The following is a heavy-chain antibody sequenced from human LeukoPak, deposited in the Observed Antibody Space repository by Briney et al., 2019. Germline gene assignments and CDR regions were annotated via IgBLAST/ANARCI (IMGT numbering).Heavy chain of an antibody. CDR1: GGPISSSSYY. V-gene: IGHV4-39*01. CDR2: IYYSGST. CDR3: ARHRRDFWSGYLWY. J-gene: IGHJ4*02. Sequence: SETLSLTCTVSGGPISSSSYYWGWIRQPPGKGLEWIGSIYYSGSTYYNPSLKSRVTISVDTSKNQFSLKLSSVTAADTAVYYCARHRRDFWSGYLWYWGQGTLVTVSS. D-gene: IGHD3-3*01.